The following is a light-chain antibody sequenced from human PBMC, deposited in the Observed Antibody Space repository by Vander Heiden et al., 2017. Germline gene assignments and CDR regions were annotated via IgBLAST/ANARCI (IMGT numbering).Light chain of an antibody. V-gene: IGLV4-69*01. CDR2: VNRDGSH. CDR1: AGHSSYA. J-gene: IGLJ3*02. Sequence: QLVVTQSPSASAYLGASVKLTCILSAGHSSYAIAWHQQQPEKVPRYLMKVNRDGSHKKGDEIPDRFSGSSSGAERYLTISSLQSDDEAVYFCQTWGTGFQVFGGGTKLTVL. CDR3: QTWGTGFQV.